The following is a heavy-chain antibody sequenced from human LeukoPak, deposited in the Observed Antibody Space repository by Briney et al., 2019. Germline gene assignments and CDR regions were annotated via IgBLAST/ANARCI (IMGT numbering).Heavy chain of an antibody. V-gene: IGHV3-23*01. Sequence: GGSLRLSCAASGLTFDSYAMSWIRQTPERGLEWVSAISGSGDTTYYADSVKGRFTVSRDNSKNMLYLQMTSLRAEDTAVYYCARDGSRYCSSTSCYSGYYYYGMDVWGQGTTVTVSS. CDR1: GLTFDSYA. D-gene: IGHD2-2*01. CDR3: ARDGSRYCSSTSCYSGYYYYGMDV. CDR2: ISGSGDTT. J-gene: IGHJ6*02.